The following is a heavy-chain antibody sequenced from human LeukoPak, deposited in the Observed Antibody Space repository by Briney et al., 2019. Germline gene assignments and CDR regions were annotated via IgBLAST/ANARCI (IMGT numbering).Heavy chain of an antibody. D-gene: IGHD3-9*01. CDR2: INHSGST. J-gene: IGHJ5*02. CDR3: ARLLPYDILTGYWPTGWFDP. Sequence: SETLSLTCAVYGGSFSGYYWSWIRQPPGKGLEWIGEINHSGSTNYNPSLKSRVTISVDTSKNQFSLKLSSVTAADTAVYYCARLLPYDILTGYWPTGWFDPWGQGTLVTVSS. V-gene: IGHV4-34*01. CDR1: GGSFSGYY.